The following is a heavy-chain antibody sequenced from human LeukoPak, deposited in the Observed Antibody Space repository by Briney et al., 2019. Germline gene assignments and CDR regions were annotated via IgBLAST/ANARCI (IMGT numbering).Heavy chain of an antibody. CDR1: GFTFSSYA. D-gene: IGHD3-16*02. J-gene: IGHJ4*02. Sequence: PGRSLRLSCAASGFTFSSYAMHWVRQAPDKGLEWVAVISYDGSNKYYADSVKGRFTISRDNSKNTLYLQMNSLRAEDTAVYYCASGDYVWGSYRPGGFDYWGQGTLVTVSS. CDR2: ISYDGSNK. CDR3: ASGDYVWGSYRPGGFDY. V-gene: IGHV3-30-3*01.